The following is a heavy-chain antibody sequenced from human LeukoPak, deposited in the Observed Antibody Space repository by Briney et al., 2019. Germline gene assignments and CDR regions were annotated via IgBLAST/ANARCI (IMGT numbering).Heavy chain of an antibody. D-gene: IGHD3-16*02. CDR1: GGSFSGYY. Sequence: SETLSLTCAVYGGSFSGYYSSWIRQPPGKGLEWIGEINHSGSTNYNPSLKSRVTISVDTSKNQFSLKLSSVTAADTAVYYCARVSHVWGSYRQDYWGQGTLVTVSS. CDR2: INHSGST. CDR3: ARVSHVWGSYRQDY. J-gene: IGHJ4*02. V-gene: IGHV4-34*01.